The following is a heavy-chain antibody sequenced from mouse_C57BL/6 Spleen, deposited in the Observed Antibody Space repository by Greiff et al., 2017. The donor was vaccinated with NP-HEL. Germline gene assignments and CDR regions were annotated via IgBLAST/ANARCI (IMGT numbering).Heavy chain of an antibody. V-gene: IGHV10-1*01. CDR1: GFSFNTYA. J-gene: IGHJ3*01. CDR3: VRHDGAWFAY. Sequence: EVQLMESGGGLVQPKGSLKLSCAASGFSFNTYAMNWVRQAPGKGLEWVARIRSKSNNYATYYADSVKDRFTISRDDSESMLYLQMNNLKTEDTAMYYCVRHDGAWFAYWGQGTLVTVSA. CDR2: IRSKSNNYAT.